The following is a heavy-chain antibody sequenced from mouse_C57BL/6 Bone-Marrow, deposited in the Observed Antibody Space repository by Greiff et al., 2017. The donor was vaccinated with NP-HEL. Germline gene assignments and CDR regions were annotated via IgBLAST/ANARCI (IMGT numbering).Heavy chain of an antibody. CDR1: GYTFTDYE. CDR2: IDPETGGT. V-gene: IGHV1-15*01. CDR3: TRDCGGVY. J-gene: IGHJ2*01. Sequence: QVHVKQSGAELVRPGASVTLSCKASGYTFTDYEMHWVKQTPVHGLEWIGAIDPETGGTAYNQKFKGKAILTADKSSSTAYMELRSLTSEDSAVYYCTRDCGGVYWGQGTTLTVSS.